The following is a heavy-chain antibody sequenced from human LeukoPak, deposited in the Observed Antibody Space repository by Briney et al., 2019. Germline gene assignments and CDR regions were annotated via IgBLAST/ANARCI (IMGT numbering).Heavy chain of an antibody. V-gene: IGHV3-7*01. CDR1: GFTFSSYW. CDR2: INQDGNEK. CDR3: ARVEFSIGWSFDY. D-gene: IGHD6-19*01. Sequence: GGSLRLSCAASGFTFSSYWMSWVRQAPGKGLEWVANINQDGNEKYCVDPVKGRFTISRDNAKNSLYLQMNSLRAEDTAVYYCARVEFSIGWSFDYWGQGTLVTVSS. J-gene: IGHJ4*02.